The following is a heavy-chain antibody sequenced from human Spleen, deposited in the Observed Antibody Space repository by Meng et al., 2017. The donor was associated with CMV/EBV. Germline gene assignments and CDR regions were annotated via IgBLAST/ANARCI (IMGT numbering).Heavy chain of an antibody. J-gene: IGHJ4*02. CDR3: ARTGVTWRDFDY. D-gene: IGHD3-10*01. CDR2: ISSSSSYI. Sequence: CAASGFTFSSYSMNWVRQAPGKGLEWVSSISSSSSYIYYADSVKGRFTISRDNAKNSLYLQVNSLRADDTAVYYCARTGVTWRDFDYWGQGTLVTVSS. CDR1: GFTFSSYS. V-gene: IGHV3-21*01.